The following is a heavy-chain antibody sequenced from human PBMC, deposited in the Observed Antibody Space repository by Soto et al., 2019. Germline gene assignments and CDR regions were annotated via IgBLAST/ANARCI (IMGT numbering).Heavy chain of an antibody. J-gene: IGHJ4*02. Sequence: PGGSLSLSCESSGFPFSRYTLNWVRPATGEPLEWLSFISSSSTIIYYADSVKGRFTISRDNPKNSLYLQMNSRRDEDTAVYACARAGIHSAGVQGTRGTSP. CDR3: ARAGIHSA. V-gene: IGHV3-48*02. CDR1: GFPFSRYT. CDR2: ISSSSTII. D-gene: IGHD3-10*01.